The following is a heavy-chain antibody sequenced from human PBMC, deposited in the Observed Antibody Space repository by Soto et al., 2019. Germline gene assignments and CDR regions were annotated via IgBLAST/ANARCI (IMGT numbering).Heavy chain of an antibody. J-gene: IGHJ4*02. V-gene: IGHV4-59*01. CDR1: GGSMRNVY. D-gene: IGHD2-15*01. Sequence: SETLSLTCTVSGGSMRNVYWSWIRQPPGKRLEWIGFILHSGNAKYNPSLKSRVTISIDTSKNQFSLSLDSVTAADTAVYFCARAHAPTLPFDYWGLGTLVTVSS. CDR3: ARAHAPTLPFDY. CDR2: ILHSGNA.